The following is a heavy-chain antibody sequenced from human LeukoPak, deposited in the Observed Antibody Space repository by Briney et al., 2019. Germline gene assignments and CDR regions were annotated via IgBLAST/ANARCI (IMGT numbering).Heavy chain of an antibody. Sequence: SVKVSCKASGGTFSSYAISWVRQAPGQGLEWMGGIIPIFGTANYAQKFQGRVTITADESTSTAYMELSSLRSEDTAVCYCARVSYDILTGPTAFYYYYGMDVWGKGTTVTVSS. CDR3: ARVSYDILTGPTAFYYYYGMDV. V-gene: IGHV1-69*01. CDR2: IIPIFGTA. J-gene: IGHJ6*04. D-gene: IGHD3-9*01. CDR1: GGTFSSYA.